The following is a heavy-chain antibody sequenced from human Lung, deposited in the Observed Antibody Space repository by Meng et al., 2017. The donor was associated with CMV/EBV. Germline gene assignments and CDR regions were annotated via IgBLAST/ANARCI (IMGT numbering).Heavy chain of an antibody. J-gene: IGHJ5*02. V-gene: IGHV1-69*05. CDR1: GGTFRSYA. Sequence: SXXVSXKASGGTFRSYAISWVRQAPGQGLESMGGFIPVFGTANYAQKFQGRVTITTDESTSTAYMELSSLRSEDTAIYYCARGLTIAVAGTKLGSWWQGTXVTVAS. CDR2: FIPVFGTA. CDR3: ARGLTIAVAGTKLGS. D-gene: IGHD6-13*01.